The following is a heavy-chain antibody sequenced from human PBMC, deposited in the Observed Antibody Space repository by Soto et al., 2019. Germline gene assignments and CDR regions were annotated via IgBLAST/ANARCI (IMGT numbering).Heavy chain of an antibody. D-gene: IGHD6-19*01. V-gene: IGHV3-30-3*01. CDR3: ARGLSAVAEGNYYGMDV. CDR1: GFTFSSYA. CDR2: ISYDGSNK. J-gene: IGHJ6*02. Sequence: GGSLRLSCAASGFTFSSYAMHWVRQAPGKGLEWVAVISYDGSNKYYADSVKGRFTISRDNSKNTLYLQMNSLRAEDTAVYYCARGLSAVAEGNYYGMDVWGQGTTVTVSS.